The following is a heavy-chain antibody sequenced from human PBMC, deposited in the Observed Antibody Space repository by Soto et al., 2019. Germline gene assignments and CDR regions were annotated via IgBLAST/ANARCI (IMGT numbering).Heavy chain of an antibody. V-gene: IGHV3-21*01. D-gene: IGHD2-15*01. CDR1: GFTFSSYS. CDR3: ARDGGGTRV. CDR2: ISSSSSYI. J-gene: IGHJ6*02. Sequence: PGGALRLSCAASGFTFSSYSMNWVRHAPGKGLEWGSSISSSSSYIYYADSVKGRLTISRDNAKNSLYLQMNSMRDEDTAVYYCARDGGGTRVWGQGTTVTVSS.